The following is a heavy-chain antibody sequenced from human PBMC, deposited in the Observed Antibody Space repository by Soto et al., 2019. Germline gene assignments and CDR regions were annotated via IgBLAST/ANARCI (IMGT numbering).Heavy chain of an antibody. D-gene: IGHD3-3*01. CDR3: AKDRDDFWSGRNYYYYGMDV. Sequence: GGSLRLSCAASGFTFDDYAMHWVRQAPGKGLEWVSGISWNSGSIGYADSVKGRFTISRDNAKNSLYLQMNSLRAEDTALYYCAKDRDDFWSGRNYYYYGMDVWGQGTTVTVSS. CDR1: GFTFDDYA. J-gene: IGHJ6*02. CDR2: ISWNSGSI. V-gene: IGHV3-9*01.